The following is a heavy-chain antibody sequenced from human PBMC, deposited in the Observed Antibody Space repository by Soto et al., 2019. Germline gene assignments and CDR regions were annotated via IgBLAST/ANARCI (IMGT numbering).Heavy chain of an antibody. D-gene: IGHD1-1*01. J-gene: IGHJ6*02. CDR1: GFTFSNYG. CDR3: ASMEGPTAYYYAMDV. V-gene: IGHV3-23*01. CDR2: ISGSGTST. Sequence: VGSLRLSCRTSGFTFSNYGMSWVRQAPGKGLEWVSGISGSGTSTYYADSVKGRFAISRDNLKNTLYLQINSLRVEDTALYYCASMEGPTAYYYAMDVWGQGTTVTVSS.